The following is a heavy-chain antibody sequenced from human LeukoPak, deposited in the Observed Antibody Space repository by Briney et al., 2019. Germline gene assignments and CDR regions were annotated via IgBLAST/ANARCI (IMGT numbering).Heavy chain of an antibody. CDR3: ARTFWSGYPIEY. J-gene: IGHJ4*02. CDR1: GGSFSGYY. D-gene: IGHD3-3*01. Sequence: PLESLSLTCAVYGGSFSGYYWSWIRQPPGKGLEWIGEINHSGSTNYNPSLKSRVTISVDTSKNQFSLKLSSVTAADTAVYYCARTFWSGYPIEYWGRGTLVTLS. V-gene: IGHV4-34*01. CDR2: INHSGST.